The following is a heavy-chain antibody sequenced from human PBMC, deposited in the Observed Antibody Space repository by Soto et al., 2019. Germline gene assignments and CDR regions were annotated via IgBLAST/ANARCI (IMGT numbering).Heavy chain of an antibody. CDR3: ARDNSGIAVAAEGRFDP. V-gene: IGHV3-30-3*01. J-gene: IGHJ5*02. D-gene: IGHD6-19*01. CDR1: GFTFSSYA. CDR2: ISYDGSNK. Sequence: QVQLVESGGGVVQPGRSLRLSCAASGFTFSSYAMHWVRQAPGKGLEWVAVISYDGSNKYYADSVKGRFTISRDNSKNTLYLQMNSLRAEDTAVYYCARDNSGIAVAAEGRFDPWGQGTLVIVSS.